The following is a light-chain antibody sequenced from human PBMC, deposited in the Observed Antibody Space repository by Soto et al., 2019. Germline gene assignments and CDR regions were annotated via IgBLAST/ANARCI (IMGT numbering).Light chain of an antibody. V-gene: IGLV1-47*02. J-gene: IGLJ3*02. CDR1: SSNIGSNY. CDR3: AAWDDSLSVWV. Sequence: QSVLTQPPSASGTPGQRVTISCSGSSSNIGSNYVYWYQQLPGTAPKLLIYSNNQRPSGVPDRFSGSKSGTSASLAISGLRSEDEADYYSAAWDDSLSVWVFGGGTKVTVL. CDR2: SNN.